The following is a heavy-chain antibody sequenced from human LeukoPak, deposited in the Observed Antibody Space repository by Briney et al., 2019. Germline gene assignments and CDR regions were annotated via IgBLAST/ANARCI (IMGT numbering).Heavy chain of an antibody. V-gene: IGHV4-59*01. CDR1: GGSISSYY. D-gene: IGHD5-24*01. CDR3: ARMKDGYSIFDY. CDR2: IYYSGST. Sequence: SETLSLTCTVSGGSISSYYWSWIRQPPGKRLEWIGYIYYSGSTHYNPSLKSRVTISLDTSKNQLSLKLSSVTAADTAVYYCARMKDGYSIFDYWGQGTLVTVSS. J-gene: IGHJ4*02.